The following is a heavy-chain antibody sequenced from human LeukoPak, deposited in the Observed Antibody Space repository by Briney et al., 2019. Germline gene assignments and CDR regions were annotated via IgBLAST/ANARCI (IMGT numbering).Heavy chain of an antibody. CDR3: AKVFLPRARLGGLVRYFDY. Sequence: SETLSLTCAVYGGSFSGYYWSWIRQPPGKGLEWIGEINHSGSTNYNPSLKSRVTISVDTSKNQFSLKLSSVTAEDTAVYCCAKVFLPRARLGGLVRYFDYWGQGTLVTVSS. D-gene: IGHD6-19*01. CDR2: INHSGST. J-gene: IGHJ4*02. V-gene: IGHV4-34*01. CDR1: GGSFSGYY.